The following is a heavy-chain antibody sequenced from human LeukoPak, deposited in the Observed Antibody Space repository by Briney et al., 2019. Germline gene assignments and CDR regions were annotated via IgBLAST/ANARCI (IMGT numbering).Heavy chain of an antibody. D-gene: IGHD3-3*01. V-gene: IGHV4-30-2*01. CDR3: ARGNEDYDFWSGYHLDY. CDR2: IYHSGSA. CDR1: GGSISSGGYY. J-gene: IGHJ4*02. Sequence: SETLSLTCTVSGGSISSGGYYWSWIRQPPGKGLEWIGYIYHSGSAYYNPSLKGRVTISVDRSKNQFSLKLSSVTAADTAVYYCARGNEDYDFWSGYHLDYWGQGALVTVSS.